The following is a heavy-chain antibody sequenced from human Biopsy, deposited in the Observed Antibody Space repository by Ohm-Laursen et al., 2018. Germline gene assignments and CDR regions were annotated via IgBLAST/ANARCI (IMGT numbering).Heavy chain of an antibody. V-gene: IGHV3-23*01. CDR2: LHDRGVT. CDR3: QGGHLPPGQFYGVDA. Sequence: SLRLSCAASGFTLTNYGMSWVRQAPGKGLEWVSSLHDRGVTYYADSVKGRFTISGDNSKNTLYLQMNGLRAEDTAVYFCQGGHLPPGQFYGVDAWGQGTTVTVSS. J-gene: IGHJ6*02. D-gene: IGHD3-16*01. CDR1: GFTLTNYG.